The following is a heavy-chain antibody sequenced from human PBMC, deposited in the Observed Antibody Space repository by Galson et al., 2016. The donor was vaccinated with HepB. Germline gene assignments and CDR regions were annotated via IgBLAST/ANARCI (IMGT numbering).Heavy chain of an antibody. CDR2: ISNDGSKK. J-gene: IGHJ4*02. CDR3: ARDNYGYGNFFDY. D-gene: IGHD5-18*01. Sequence: PLRLSCAASGFPFSSHTMHWVRQAPGKGLEWVAVISNDGSKKNYANSVKGQFTISRDNSKNTLYLQMSSLRVVDTAAYYCARDNYGYGNFFDYWGQGTLVTVSS. CDR1: GFPFSSHT. V-gene: IGHV3-30-3*01.